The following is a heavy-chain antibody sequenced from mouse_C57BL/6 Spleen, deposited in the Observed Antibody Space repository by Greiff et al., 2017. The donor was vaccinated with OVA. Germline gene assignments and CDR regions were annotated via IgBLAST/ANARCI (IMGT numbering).Heavy chain of an antibody. CDR3: APGDSSGLHAMDY. Sequence: QVQLQQPGAELVKPGASVKLSCKASGYTFTSYWMQWVKQRPGQGLEWIGEIDPSDSYTNYNQKFKGKATLTVDTSSSTAYMQLSSLTSEDSAVYYCAPGDSSGLHAMDYWGQGTSVTVSS. CDR2: IDPSDSYT. J-gene: IGHJ4*01. V-gene: IGHV1-50*01. D-gene: IGHD3-2*02. CDR1: GYTFTSYW.